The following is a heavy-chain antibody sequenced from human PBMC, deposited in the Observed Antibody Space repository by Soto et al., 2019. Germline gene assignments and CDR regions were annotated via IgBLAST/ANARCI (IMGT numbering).Heavy chain of an antibody. Sequence: EVQLVESGGGQVKPGGSLRLSCAASGFSFSTYSMNWVRQAPGKGLEWVSSIHSSSRYLYYADSVKGRFTISRDNAKNSLFLQMRSLRAEDTAVYYCARGSQNFWMREDAFDMWGQWTMVSVSS. D-gene: IGHD3-3*01. CDR3: ARGSQNFWMREDAFDM. V-gene: IGHV3-21*01. CDR2: IHSSSRYL. J-gene: IGHJ3*02. CDR1: GFSFSTYS.